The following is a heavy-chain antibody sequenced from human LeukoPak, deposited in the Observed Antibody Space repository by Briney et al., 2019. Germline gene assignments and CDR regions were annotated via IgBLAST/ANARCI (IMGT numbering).Heavy chain of an antibody. CDR2: FDPEDGET. V-gene: IGHV1-24*01. CDR1: GYTLTELS. Sequence: GASVKVSCKVSGYTLTELSMHWVRQAPGKGLEWMGGFDPEDGETIYAQKFQGRVTMTEDTSTDTAYMELSSLRSEDTAVYYCATSPRKGFDWLLRFDCWGQGTLVTVSS. D-gene: IGHD3-9*01. J-gene: IGHJ4*02. CDR3: ATSPRKGFDWLLRFDC.